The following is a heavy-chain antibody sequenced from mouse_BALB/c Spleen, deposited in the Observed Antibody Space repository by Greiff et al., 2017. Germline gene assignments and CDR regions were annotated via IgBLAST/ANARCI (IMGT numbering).Heavy chain of an antibody. CDR1: GFSLTDYG. D-gene: IGHD2-2*01. Sequence: QVQLKQSGPGLVAPSQSLSITCTVSGFSLTDYGVSWIRQPPGKGLEWLGVIWGGGSTYYNSALKSRLSISKDNSKSQVFLKMNSLQTDDTAMYYCAKQGRGYYYAMDYWGQGTPVTVSS. CDR2: IWGGGST. V-gene: IGHV2-6-5*01. J-gene: IGHJ4*01. CDR3: AKQGRGYYYAMDY.